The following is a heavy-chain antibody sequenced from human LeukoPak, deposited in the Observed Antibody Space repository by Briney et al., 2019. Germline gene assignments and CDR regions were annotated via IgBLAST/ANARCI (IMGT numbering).Heavy chain of an antibody. CDR2: IYYSGST. Sequence: SETLSLTCTVSGGSIRSYYWSWIRQPPGKGLEWMGYIYYSGSTNYNPSLKSRVTISVDTSKNQFSLKLSSVTAADTAVYYCARHPSAVAGKTFDCWGQGALVTVSS. J-gene: IGHJ4*02. V-gene: IGHV4-59*08. D-gene: IGHD6-19*01. CDR1: GGSIRSYY. CDR3: ARHPSAVAGKTFDC.